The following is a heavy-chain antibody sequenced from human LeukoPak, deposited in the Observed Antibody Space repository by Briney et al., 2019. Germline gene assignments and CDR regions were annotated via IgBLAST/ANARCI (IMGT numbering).Heavy chain of an antibody. CDR2: IYSGGKT. V-gene: IGHV3-53*01. CDR3: ARINYYDGSGFYRDY. Sequence: GGSLRLSCAVSGFTVSDYYMSWVRQAPGKGLEWVSVIYSGGKTYYADSVKGRFTISRDDSKNTLHLQMNSLRAEDTAVYYCARINYYDGSGFYRDYWGQGTLVTVSS. D-gene: IGHD3-22*01. CDR1: GFTVSDYY. J-gene: IGHJ4*02.